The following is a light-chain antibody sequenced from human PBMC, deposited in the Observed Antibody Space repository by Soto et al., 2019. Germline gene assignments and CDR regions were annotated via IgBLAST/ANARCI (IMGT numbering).Light chain of an antibody. CDR1: TGAVTSEHY. V-gene: IGLV7-46*01. CDR3: LLSYSGPRL. CDR2: NTN. Sequence: QAVVTQEPSLTVSPGGTVSLTCGSSTGAVTSEHYAYWFQQKPGQAPRTLIYNTNNKQSWTPARFSGSLLGGKAALTLSGAQPXDEAEYYCLLSYSGPRLFGGGTKLTVL. J-gene: IGLJ3*02.